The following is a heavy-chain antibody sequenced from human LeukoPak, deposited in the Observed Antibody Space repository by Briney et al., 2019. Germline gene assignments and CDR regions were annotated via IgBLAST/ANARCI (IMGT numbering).Heavy chain of an antibody. V-gene: IGHV1-8*01. CDR3: ARVIFGVVYYFDY. CDR1: GYTFTSYD. Sequence: ASVKVSCKDSGYTFTSYDSNWVRQATGQGLEWMGWMNPNKGNTGDAQKFQGRDTMTRNTSISTAYMELSSLRSEDTAVYYCARVIFGVVYYFDYWGQGTLVTVSS. CDR2: MNPNKGNT. D-gene: IGHD3-3*01. J-gene: IGHJ4*02.